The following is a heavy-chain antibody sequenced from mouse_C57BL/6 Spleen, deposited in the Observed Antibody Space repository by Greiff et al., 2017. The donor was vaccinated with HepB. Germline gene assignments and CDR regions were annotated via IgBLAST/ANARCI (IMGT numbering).Heavy chain of an antibody. CDR2: IYPGDGDT. Sequence: QVQLQQSGPELVKPGASVKISCKASGYAFSSSWMNWVKQRPGKGLEWIGRIYPGDGDTNYNGKFKGKATLTADKSSSTAYMQLSTLTSEDSAVYFGARGLLELYWGQGTTLTVSS. CDR1: GYAFSSSW. V-gene: IGHV1-82*01. CDR3: ARGLLELY. J-gene: IGHJ2*01. D-gene: IGHD2-3*01.